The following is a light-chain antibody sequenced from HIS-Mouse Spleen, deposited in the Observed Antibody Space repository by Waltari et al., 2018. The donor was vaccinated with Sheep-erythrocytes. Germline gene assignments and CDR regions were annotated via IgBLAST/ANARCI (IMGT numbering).Light chain of an antibody. CDR2: GGS. J-gene: IGLJ2*01. CDR1: SSDVGSYNL. V-gene: IGLV2-23*03. CDR3: CSYAGSSTFHVV. Sequence: QSALTQPASVSGSPGQSITISCTGTSSDVGSYNLVSWYQQHPGKAPKLMIYGGSKRPSGVSIRFSGSKSGNTASLTISGLQAEDEADYYCCSYAGSSTFHVVFGGGTKLTVL.